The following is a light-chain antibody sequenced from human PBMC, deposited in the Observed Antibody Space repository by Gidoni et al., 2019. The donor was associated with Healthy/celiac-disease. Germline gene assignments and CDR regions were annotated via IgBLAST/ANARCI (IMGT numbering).Light chain of an antibody. Sequence: EIVLTTSPGTLSLSPGERATLSCRASQSVRSRYLAWYQQKPGQAPRLLIYGASSRATGIPDRFSGSGSGTDFTLTISRLEPEDFAVYYCQQYGSSPPITFGQGTRLEIK. CDR2: GAS. V-gene: IGKV3-20*01. J-gene: IGKJ5*01. CDR3: QQYGSSPPIT. CDR1: QSVRSRY.